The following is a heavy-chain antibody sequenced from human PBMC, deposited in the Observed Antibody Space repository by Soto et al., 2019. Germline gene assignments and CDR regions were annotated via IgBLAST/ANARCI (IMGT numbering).Heavy chain of an antibody. J-gene: IGHJ6*02. CDR1: GYTFTSYG. CDR2: ISAYNGNT. D-gene: IGHD2-2*01. Sequence: ASVKVSCKASGYTFTSYGISWVRQAPGQGLEWMGWISAYNGNTTYAQKLQGRVTMTTDTSTSTAYMELRSLRSDDTAVYYCARDAACSSTSCYSDYYYYYGMDVWGQGTTVTVSS. CDR3: ARDAACSSTSCYSDYYYYYGMDV. V-gene: IGHV1-18*01.